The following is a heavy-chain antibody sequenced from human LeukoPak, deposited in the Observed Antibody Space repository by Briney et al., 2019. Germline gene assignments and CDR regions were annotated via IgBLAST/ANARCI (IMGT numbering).Heavy chain of an antibody. CDR1: GFTFDDYT. CDR2: IYSGGST. D-gene: IGHD2-2*01. Sequence: PGGSLRLSCAASGFTFDDYTMHWVRQAPGKGLEWVSVIYSGGSTYYADSVKGRFTISRDNSKNTLYLQMNSLRAEDTAVYYCAREVGYWGQGTLVTVSS. V-gene: IGHV3-66*01. CDR3: AREVGY. J-gene: IGHJ4*02.